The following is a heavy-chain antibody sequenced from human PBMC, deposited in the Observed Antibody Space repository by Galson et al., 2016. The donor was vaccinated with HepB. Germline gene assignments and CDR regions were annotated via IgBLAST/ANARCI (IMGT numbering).Heavy chain of an antibody. D-gene: IGHD1-20*01. J-gene: IGHJ5*02. V-gene: IGHV4-31*03. CDR1: GASISSVDHY. CDR2: LYYTGGT. CDR3: ARGGDNWIRPWFDP. Sequence: TLSLPCTVSGASISSVDHYWPWIRQHPGKGLERIGYLYYTGGTYYNLSLKSRLSMSVDTSKNQFSLKLSSVTAADTAVYYCARGGDNWIRPWFDPWGQGTLVTVSS.